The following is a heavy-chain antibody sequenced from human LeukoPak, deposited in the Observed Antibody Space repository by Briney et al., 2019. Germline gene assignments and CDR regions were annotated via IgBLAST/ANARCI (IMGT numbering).Heavy chain of an antibody. V-gene: IGHV3-21*01. D-gene: IGHD3-3*01. CDR3: ARDLEFDY. CDR2: ISSSSDYI. Sequence: GGSLRLSCAASGFTFSSYTMNWVRQAPGKGLEWVSSISSSSDYIYCADSVKGRFTISRDNAKNSLYLQMNSLRAEDTAVYYCARDLEFDYWGQGTLVTVSS. J-gene: IGHJ4*02. CDR1: GFTFSSYT.